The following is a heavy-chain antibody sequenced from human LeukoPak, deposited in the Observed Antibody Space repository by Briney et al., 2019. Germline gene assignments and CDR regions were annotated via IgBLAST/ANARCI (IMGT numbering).Heavy chain of an antibody. CDR1: GYTFTSHY. CDR3: ARHFANYYETSGNAFDI. Sequence: ASVKVSCKASGYTFTSHYVHWVRQAPGQGLEWMGVIHPSGGSARSAQRFQGRLSLTRDTSTSTVYMEMSRLTSEDTAVYYCARHFANYYETSGNAFDIWGQGTVVTV. D-gene: IGHD3-22*01. J-gene: IGHJ3*02. V-gene: IGHV1-46*01. CDR2: IHPSGGSA.